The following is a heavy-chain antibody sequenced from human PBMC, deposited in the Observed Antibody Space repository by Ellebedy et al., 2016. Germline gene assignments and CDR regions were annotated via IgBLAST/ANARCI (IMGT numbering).Heavy chain of an antibody. D-gene: IGHD3-10*01. CDR2: VSFDGGTK. CDR3: ARMGFHDAFDI. Sequence: GGSLRLXCAASGFTFSSYSMNWVRQAPGKGLEWGATVSFDGGTKYYADSVKGRFTISRDNSKNTLYLQMNSLRAEDTAVYYCARMGFHDAFDIWGQGTMVTVSS. V-gene: IGHV3-30*03. J-gene: IGHJ3*02. CDR1: GFTFSSYS.